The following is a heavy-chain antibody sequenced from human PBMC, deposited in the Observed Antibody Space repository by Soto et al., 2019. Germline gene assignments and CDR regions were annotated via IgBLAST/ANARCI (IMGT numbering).Heavy chain of an antibody. CDR3: AKDEYSYDSSGYYWPDV. D-gene: IGHD3-22*01. V-gene: IGHV3-30*18. CDR1: GFTVSSNY. Sequence: PGGSLRLSCAASGFTVSSNYMSWVRQAPGKGLEWVAVISYDGSNKYYADSVKGRFTISRDNSKNTLYLQMNSLRAEDTAVYYCAKDEYSYDSSGYYWPDVWGQGTTVSVSS. CDR2: ISYDGSNK. J-gene: IGHJ6*02.